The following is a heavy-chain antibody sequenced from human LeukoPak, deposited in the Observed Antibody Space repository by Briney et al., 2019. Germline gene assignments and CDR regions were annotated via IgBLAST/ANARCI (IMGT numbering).Heavy chain of an antibody. CDR3: ATHRQQLVRGFDY. J-gene: IGHJ4*02. D-gene: IGHD6-13*01. Sequence: SETLSLTCAVSGGSISSGSYSWSWIRQPPGKGLEWIGYIYPRGSTYYNPSLKSRVILSLDKSANQFSLKLSSVTAADTAVYYCATHRQQLVRGFDYWGQGTLVTVSS. CDR1: GGSISSGSYS. V-gene: IGHV4-30-2*01. CDR2: IYPRGST.